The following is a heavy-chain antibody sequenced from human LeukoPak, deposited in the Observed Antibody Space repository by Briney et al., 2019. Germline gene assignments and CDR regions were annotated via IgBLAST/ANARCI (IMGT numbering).Heavy chain of an antibody. CDR1: GFTVSSNY. V-gene: IGHV3-53*01. Sequence: PGGSLRLSCAASGFTVSSNYMSWVRQAPGKGLEWVSVIYSGGSTYYADSVKGRFTISRDNSKNTLYLQMNSLRAEDTAVYYCANQLAGSGYLFDYWGQGTLVTVSS. D-gene: IGHD3-22*01. CDR3: ANQLAGSGYLFDY. J-gene: IGHJ4*02. CDR2: IYSGGST.